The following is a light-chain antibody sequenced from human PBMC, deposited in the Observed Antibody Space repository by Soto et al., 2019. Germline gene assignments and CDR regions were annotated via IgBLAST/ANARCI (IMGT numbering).Light chain of an antibody. CDR3: MQALQTPMYT. V-gene: IGKV2-28*01. CDR1: QSLLHSNGYNY. J-gene: IGKJ2*01. Sequence: DIVMTQSPLSLPVTPGEPASISCRSSQSLLHSNGYNYLDWYLQKPGQSPQLLIYLGSNRASGVPDRFSGSGSDTDVTLKISRVEAEDVGVYYCMQALQTPMYTFGHGTKLEIK. CDR2: LGS.